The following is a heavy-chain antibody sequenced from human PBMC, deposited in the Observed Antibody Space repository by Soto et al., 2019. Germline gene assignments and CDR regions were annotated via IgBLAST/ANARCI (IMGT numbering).Heavy chain of an antibody. J-gene: IGHJ6*02. CDR3: AKDGPVGGFLEWLPQKSNYYGMDV. D-gene: IGHD3-3*01. V-gene: IGHV3-23*01. Sequence: PGGSLRLSCAASGFTFSSYAMSWVRQAPGKGLEWVSAISGSGGSTYYADSVKGRFTISRDNSKNTLYLQMNSLRAEDTAVYYCAKDGPVGGFLEWLPQKSNYYGMDVWGQGTTVTVSS. CDR1: GFTFSSYA. CDR2: ISGSGGST.